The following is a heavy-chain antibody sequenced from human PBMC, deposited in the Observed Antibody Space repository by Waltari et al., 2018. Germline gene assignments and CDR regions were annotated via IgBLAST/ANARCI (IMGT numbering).Heavy chain of an antibody. D-gene: IGHD1-26*01. CDR3: ARVGRVGATYFDY. J-gene: IGHJ4*02. CDR1: GFTVSSNY. CDR2: IYSGGST. V-gene: IGHV3-53*01. Sequence: EVQLVESGGGLIQPGGSLRLSCAASGFTVSSNYMSWVRQAPGKGLEWVSGIYSGGSTYYADSVKGRFTISRDNSKNTLYLQMNSLRAEDTAVYYCARVGRVGATYFDYWGQGTLVTVSS.